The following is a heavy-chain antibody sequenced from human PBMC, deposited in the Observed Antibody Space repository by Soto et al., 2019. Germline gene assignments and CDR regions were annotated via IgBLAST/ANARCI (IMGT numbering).Heavy chain of an antibody. CDR3: EKTPTARYYYYYYMDV. J-gene: IGHJ6*03. Sequence: EVQLLESGGGLVQPGGSLRLSCAASGFTFSSYAMSWVRQAPGKGLEWVSAISGSGGSTYYADSVKGRFTISRDNSKNTLYLQMNSLRAEDTAVYYCEKTPTARYYYYYYMDVWGKGTTVTVSS. CDR1: GFTFSSYA. CDR2: ISGSGGST. V-gene: IGHV3-23*01.